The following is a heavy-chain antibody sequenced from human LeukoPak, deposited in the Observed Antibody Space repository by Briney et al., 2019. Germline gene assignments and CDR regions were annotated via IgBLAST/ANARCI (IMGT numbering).Heavy chain of an antibody. J-gene: IGHJ6*02. CDR3: ARGTAVFIVTSCYYYYGMDV. V-gene: IGHV3-33*01. CDR1: GFTFSSYG. D-gene: IGHD2-2*01. CDR2: IWYDGSNK. Sequence: GGSLRLSCAASGFTFSSYGMHWVRQAPGKGLEWVAVIWYDGSNKYYADSVKGRFTISRDNSKNTLYLQMNSLRAEDTAVYYWARGTAVFIVTSCYYYYGMDVGAKGPRSPSP.